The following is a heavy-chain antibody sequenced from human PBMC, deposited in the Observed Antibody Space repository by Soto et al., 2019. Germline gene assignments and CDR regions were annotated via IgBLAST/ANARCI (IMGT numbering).Heavy chain of an antibody. Sequence: GGSLRLSCAASGFTFGNHWMHWVRQAPGKGLEWVSRVISDGNTIDYADSVKGRFTVSRDNAKSTLYLQMNSLRAEDTAVYYCATAEVDHWGPGTLVTVSS. V-gene: IGHV3-74*01. J-gene: IGHJ5*02. CDR1: GFTFGNHW. CDR3: ATAEVDH. CDR2: VISDGNTI.